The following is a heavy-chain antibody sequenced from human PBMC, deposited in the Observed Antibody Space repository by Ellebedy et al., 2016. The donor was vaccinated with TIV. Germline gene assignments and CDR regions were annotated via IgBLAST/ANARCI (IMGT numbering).Heavy chain of an antibody. CDR3: ARDRGSVTFDS. CDR1: ADSISGSNCY. Sequence: MPSETLSLTCIVSADSISGSNCYWGWIRQPPGKGLEWIGSIYHSGTTYYNPSLKSRVTISVDTSKNQLSLKLSSVTAAETAVYYCARDRGSVTFDSWGQGTLVTVSS. V-gene: IGHV4-39*07. CDR2: IYHSGTT. J-gene: IGHJ4*02. D-gene: IGHD1-26*01.